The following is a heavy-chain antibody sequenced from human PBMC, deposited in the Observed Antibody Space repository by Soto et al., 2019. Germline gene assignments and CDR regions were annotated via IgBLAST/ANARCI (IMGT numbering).Heavy chain of an antibody. CDR3: ASSTAFGVIALTSKTWFDP. V-gene: IGHV1-69*01. CDR1: GGTFNNYA. D-gene: IGHD3-3*01. CDR2: IIPVFSAT. J-gene: IGHJ5*02. Sequence: QVQLVQSGAEVKKPGSSVKVSCKASGGTFNNYAFSWLRQAPGLGLEWMGGIIPVFSATHYAHNFQGRVTISANESTRTVYLDLISLRSEDTAIYFCASSTAFGVIALTSKTWFDPWGQGTLVTVSS.